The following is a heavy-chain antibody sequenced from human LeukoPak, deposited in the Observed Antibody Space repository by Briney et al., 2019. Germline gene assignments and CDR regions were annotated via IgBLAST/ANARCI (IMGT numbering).Heavy chain of an antibody. Sequence: ASVKVSCKASGYTFTSYGISWVRQAPGQGLEWMGWISAYNGNTNYAQKLQGRVTMPTDTSTSTAYMELRSLRSDDTAVYYCARVRRLAAAGTLSLDPWGQGTLVTVSS. D-gene: IGHD6-13*01. V-gene: IGHV1-18*04. CDR3: ARVRRLAAAGTLSLDP. CDR2: ISAYNGNT. CDR1: GYTFTSYG. J-gene: IGHJ5*02.